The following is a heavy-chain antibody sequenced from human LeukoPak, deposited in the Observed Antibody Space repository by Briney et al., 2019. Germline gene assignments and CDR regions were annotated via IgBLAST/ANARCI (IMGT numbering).Heavy chain of an antibody. V-gene: IGHV4-61*01. Sequence: PSETLSLTCTVSADSDNTNNYYWSWIRQPPGKGLEWIGYIYYSGSTNYNPSLKSRVTISVDTSKNQFSLKLSSVTAADTAVYYCARDPAYNWNPLETYFDYWGQGTLVTVSS. CDR1: ADSDNTNNYY. CDR2: IYYSGST. CDR3: ARDPAYNWNPLETYFDY. D-gene: IGHD1-20*01. J-gene: IGHJ4*02.